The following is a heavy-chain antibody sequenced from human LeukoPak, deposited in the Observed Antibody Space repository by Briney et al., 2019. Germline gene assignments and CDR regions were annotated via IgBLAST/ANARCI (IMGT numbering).Heavy chain of an antibody. CDR3: ARSLYGYDFWSGYYPPFDY. D-gene: IGHD3-3*01. CDR1: GFTFSSYS. Sequence: GGSLRLSCAASGFTFSSYSMNWVRQAPGKGLEWVSSISSSSSYIYYADSVKGRFTISRDNAKNSLYLQMNSLRAEDTAVYYCARSLYGYDFWSGYYPPFDYWGQGTLVTVSS. CDR2: ISSSSSYI. V-gene: IGHV3-21*01. J-gene: IGHJ4*02.